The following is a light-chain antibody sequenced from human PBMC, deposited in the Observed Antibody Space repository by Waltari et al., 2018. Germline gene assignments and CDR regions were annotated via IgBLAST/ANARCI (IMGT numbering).Light chain of an antibody. Sequence: QPVLTQPPSSSASPGDSARLTCTLPSDINVGDFIIYWYQQKPGSPPRFSLYYKSDSEKAQGSGVPGRFSGSKDASANAGILLISGLQSEDEADYYCMFWPNNVWVFGGGTKLTVL. CDR2: YKSDSEK. V-gene: IGLV5-37*01. CDR1: SDINVGDFI. CDR3: MFWPNNVWV. J-gene: IGLJ3*02.